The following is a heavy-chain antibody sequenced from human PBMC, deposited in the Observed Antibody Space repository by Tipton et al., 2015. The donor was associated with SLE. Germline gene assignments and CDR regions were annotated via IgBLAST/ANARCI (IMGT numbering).Heavy chain of an antibody. CDR3: ARHGHKAL. CDR1: GGSISSYY. D-gene: IGHD3/OR15-3a*01. CDR2: IYYSVST. V-gene: IGHV4-39*01. J-gene: IGHJ4*02. Sequence: TLSLTCTVSGGSISSYYWGWIRQPPGKGLEWIGSIYYSVSTYYNPSLNSRVTISVDKSKNQFSLKLSSVTAADTAVYYCARHGHKALWGQGTLVTVSS.